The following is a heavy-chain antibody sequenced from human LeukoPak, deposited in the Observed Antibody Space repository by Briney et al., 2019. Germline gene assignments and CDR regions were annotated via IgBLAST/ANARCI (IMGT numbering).Heavy chain of an antibody. CDR1: GYTFTSYG. V-gene: IGHV1-18*01. CDR2: ISAYNGNT. CDR3: ARDQGDYYYYYMDV. J-gene: IGHJ6*03. Sequence: ASVKVSCKASGYTFTSYGISWVRQAPGQGLEWMGWISAYNGNTNYAQKLQGRVTMTTDTSTSTAYMELRSLRSDDTAVYYCARDQGDYYYYYMDVWGKGTTVTVSS.